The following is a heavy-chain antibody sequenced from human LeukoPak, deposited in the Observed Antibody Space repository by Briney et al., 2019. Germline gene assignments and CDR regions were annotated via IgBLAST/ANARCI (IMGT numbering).Heavy chain of an antibody. V-gene: IGHV4-30-2*05. Sequence: SQTLSLTCSVSGGSISSGGYSWSWIRQPPGKGLEWIGYIYHSGSTYYNPSLKSRVTISVDTSKNQFSLKLSSVTAADTAVYYCARAYENHSYGSRYFDYWGQGTLVTVSS. CDR3: ARAYENHSYGSRYFDY. D-gene: IGHD5-18*01. CDR2: IYHSGST. J-gene: IGHJ4*02. CDR1: GGSISSGGYS.